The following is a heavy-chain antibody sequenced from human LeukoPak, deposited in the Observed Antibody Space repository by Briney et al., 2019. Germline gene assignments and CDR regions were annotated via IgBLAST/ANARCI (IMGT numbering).Heavy chain of an antibody. CDR2: VNHSGST. CDR3: ATLRDGYQGY. J-gene: IGHJ4*02. D-gene: IGHD5-24*01. V-gene: IGHV4-34*01. CDR1: GGSFSGYY. Sequence: SETLSLTCAVYGGSFSGYYWSWIRQPPGKGLEWIGEVNHSGSTNYNPSLKSRVTISVDTSKNQFSLKLSSVTAADTAVYYCATLRDGYQGYWGQGTLVTVSS.